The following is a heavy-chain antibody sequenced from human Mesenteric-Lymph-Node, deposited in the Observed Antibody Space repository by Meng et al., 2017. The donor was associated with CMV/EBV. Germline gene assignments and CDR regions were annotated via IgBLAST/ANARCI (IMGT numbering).Heavy chain of an antibody. Sequence: FSASSVNTRGVGVGCIRQPPGKALEWLALIYWDDDKRYSPSLKSRLTISRDTSNNQVVLTMTNMDPVDTATYYCAHRLSGSNYDFDSWGQGTLVTVSS. CDR3: AHRLSGSNYDFDS. D-gene: IGHD1-26*01. CDR2: IYWDDDK. J-gene: IGHJ4*02. CDR1: ASSVNTRGVG. V-gene: IGHV2-5*02.